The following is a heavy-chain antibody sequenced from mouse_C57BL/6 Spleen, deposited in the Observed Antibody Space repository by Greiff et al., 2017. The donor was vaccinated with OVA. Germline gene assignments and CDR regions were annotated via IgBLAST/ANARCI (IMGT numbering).Heavy chain of an antibody. CDR1: GFNIKDDY. V-gene: IGHV14-4*01. Sequence: EVQLQQSGAELVRPGASVKLSCTASGFNIKDDYMHWVKQRPEQGLEWIGWIDPENGDTEYASKFQGKATITADTSSNTAYLQLSSLTSEDTAVYYCTLTGTGYFDYWGQGTTLTVSS. CDR3: TLTGTGYFDY. CDR2: IDPENGDT. D-gene: IGHD4-1*01. J-gene: IGHJ2*01.